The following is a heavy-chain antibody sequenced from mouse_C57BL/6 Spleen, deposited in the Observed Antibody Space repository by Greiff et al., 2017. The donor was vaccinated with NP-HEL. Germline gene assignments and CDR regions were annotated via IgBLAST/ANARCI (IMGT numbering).Heavy chain of an antibody. CDR1: GYAFTNYL. V-gene: IGHV1-54*01. CDR2: INPGSGGT. CDR3: ARYYYGSSYAMDD. Sequence: QVQLQQSGAELVRPGTSVKVSCKASGYAFTNYLIEWVKQRPGQGLEWIGVINPGSGGTNYNEKFKGKATLTADKSSSTAYMQLSSLTSEDSAVYVCARYYYGSSYAMDDWGQGTSVTVSS. J-gene: IGHJ4*01. D-gene: IGHD1-1*01.